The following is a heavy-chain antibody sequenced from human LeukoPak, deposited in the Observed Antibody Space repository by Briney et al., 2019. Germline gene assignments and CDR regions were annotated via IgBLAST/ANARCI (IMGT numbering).Heavy chain of an antibody. J-gene: IGHJ3*02. V-gene: IGHV4-39*01. D-gene: IGHD1-26*01. CDR2: IYYSGST. CDR3: ARRNSGSYYTYAFDI. Sequence: SETLSLTCTVSGGSISSSSYYWGWIRQPPGKGLEWIGSIYYSGSTYYHPSLKSRVTISVDTSKNQFSLELSSVTAADTAVYYCARRNSGSYYTYAFDIWGHGTMVTVS. CDR1: GGSISSSSYY.